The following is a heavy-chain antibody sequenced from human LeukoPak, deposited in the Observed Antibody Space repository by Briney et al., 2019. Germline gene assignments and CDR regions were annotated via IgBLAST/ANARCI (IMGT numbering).Heavy chain of an antibody. Sequence: SETLSLTCTVSGVSISSSSYYWGWIRQPPGKGLEWIGSIYYSGSTYYNPSLKSRVTISVDTSKNQFSLKLSSVTAADTAVYYCAKQNYDFWSGYSLGYYYYGMDVWGQGTTVTVSS. J-gene: IGHJ6*02. D-gene: IGHD3-3*01. CDR1: GVSISSSSYY. V-gene: IGHV4-39*01. CDR3: AKQNYDFWSGYSLGYYYYGMDV. CDR2: IYYSGST.